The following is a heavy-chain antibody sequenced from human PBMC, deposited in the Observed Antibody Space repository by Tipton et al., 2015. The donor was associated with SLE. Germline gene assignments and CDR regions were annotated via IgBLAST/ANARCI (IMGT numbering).Heavy chain of an antibody. J-gene: IGHJ5*02. V-gene: IGHV4-39*07. D-gene: IGHD3-9*01. CDR1: GDSISRGSYY. CDR3: ARGWILTGYYSYNWFDR. Sequence: TLSLTCTVSGDSISRGSYYWSWIRQPPGKGLEWIGSIYYSGSTYYNPSLKSRVTISVATSKNQFSLKLSSVTAADTAVYYCARGWILTGYYSYNWFDRWGQGTLVTVSS. CDR2: IYYSGST.